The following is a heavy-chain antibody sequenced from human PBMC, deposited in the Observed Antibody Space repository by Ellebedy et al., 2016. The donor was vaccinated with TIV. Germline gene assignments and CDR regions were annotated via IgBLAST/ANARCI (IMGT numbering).Heavy chain of an antibody. CDR3: AKGCGGSCYWEAY. J-gene: IGHJ4*02. CDR2: ISGGGNT. V-gene: IGHV3-23*01. D-gene: IGHD2-15*01. CDR1: GFTLSTYA. Sequence: GESLKISCAASGFTLSTYAMTWVRQAPGKGLEWVSSISGGGNTYYAGSVKGRFTISRDNSKNTLYLQINSLRAEDTAVYYCAKGCGGSCYWEAYWGQGTLVTVSS.